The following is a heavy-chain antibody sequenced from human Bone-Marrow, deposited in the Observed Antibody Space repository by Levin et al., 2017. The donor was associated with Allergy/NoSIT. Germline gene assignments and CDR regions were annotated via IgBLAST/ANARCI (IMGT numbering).Heavy chain of an antibody. CDR2: INPKRGDT. CDR1: GYTFSDYY. CDR3: ARGGSGSNDY. J-gene: IGHJ4*02. D-gene: IGHD1-26*01. V-gene: IGHV1-2*02. Sequence: LGESLKISCTISGYTFSDYYIHWVRQAPGQGLEWMGWINPKRGDTNFAQKFHGRVVLSRNTSISTAYMELGRLRSDDTALYYCARGGSGSNDYWGQGTLVTVSS.